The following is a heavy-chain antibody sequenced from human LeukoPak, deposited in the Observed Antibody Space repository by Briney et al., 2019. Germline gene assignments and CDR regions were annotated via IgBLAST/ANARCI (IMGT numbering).Heavy chain of an antibody. D-gene: IGHD2-15*01. V-gene: IGHV3-9*01. J-gene: IGHJ2*01. CDR1: EFTFYDYA. Sequence: GGSLRLSCAAAEFTFYDYAMHWVRHGPGKGLEWVAGISWSSGHMEYAESVKGRFTISRDNARNALYLQMDGLRSDDTALYYCVRSVVVVAATPTHFDLWGRGTQVIVSS. CDR2: ISWSSGHM. CDR3: VRSVVVVAATPTHFDL.